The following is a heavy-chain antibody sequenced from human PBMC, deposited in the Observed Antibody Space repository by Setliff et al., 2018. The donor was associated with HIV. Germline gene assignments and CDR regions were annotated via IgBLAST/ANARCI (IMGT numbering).Heavy chain of an antibody. CDR2: IIPIFGTA. Sequence: ASVKVSCKASGGTFSSYAISWVRQAPGQGLEWMGGIIPIFGTANYAQKFQGRVTITTDEYTSTAYMELSSLRSEDTAVYYCARAPLRYFDWSAFDYWGQGTLVTVSS. D-gene: IGHD3-9*01. CDR3: ARAPLRYFDWSAFDY. J-gene: IGHJ4*02. CDR1: GGTFSSYA. V-gene: IGHV1-69*05.